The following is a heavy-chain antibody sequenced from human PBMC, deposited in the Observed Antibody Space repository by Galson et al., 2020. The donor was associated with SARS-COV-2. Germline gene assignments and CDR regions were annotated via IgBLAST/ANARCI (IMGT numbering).Heavy chain of an antibody. D-gene: IGHD6-19*01. Sequence: GESLKISCAASGFTFSSYAMSWVRQAPGKGLEWVSAMSGRGGSTYYADSVKGRFTISRDNSKNTLYLQMNSLRAEDTAVYYCAKVSSSGSAFDIWGQGTMVTVSS. CDR1: GFTFSSYA. CDR3: AKVSSSGSAFDI. CDR2: MSGRGGST. J-gene: IGHJ3*02. V-gene: IGHV3-23*01.